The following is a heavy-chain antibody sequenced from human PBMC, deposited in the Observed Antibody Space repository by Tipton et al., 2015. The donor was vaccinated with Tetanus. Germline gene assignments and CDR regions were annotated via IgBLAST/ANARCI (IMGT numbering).Heavy chain of an antibody. CDR2: ISYSGST. V-gene: IGHV4-61*01. D-gene: IGHD3-10*01. CDR1: GGSVRSGSYY. Sequence: TLSLTCTVSGGSVRSGSYYWNWIRQPPGKGLEWIGYISYSGSTNSNYSLKSRITISQDTSKNQFSLKLTSVTAADTAVYYCARSTGSGNYFDNWGQGILVAVSS. CDR3: ARSTGSGNYFDN. J-gene: IGHJ4*02.